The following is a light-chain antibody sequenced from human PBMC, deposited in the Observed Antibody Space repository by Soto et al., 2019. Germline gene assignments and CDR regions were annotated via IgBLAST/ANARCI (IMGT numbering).Light chain of an antibody. CDR1: SSDVGGYNY. CDR2: DVS. J-gene: IGLJ2*01. Sequence: QSALTQPDSVSGSPGQSITISCTGTSSDVGGYNYVSWYQQHPGKAPKLMIDDVSNRPSGVSNRFSGSKSGNTASLTISGLQAEDEADYSCSSYSSSSTVVFGGGTKLTVL. CDR3: SSYSSSSTVV. V-gene: IGLV2-14*01.